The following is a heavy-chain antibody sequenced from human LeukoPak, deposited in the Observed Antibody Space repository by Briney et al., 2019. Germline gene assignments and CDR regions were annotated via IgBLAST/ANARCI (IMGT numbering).Heavy chain of an antibody. D-gene: IGHD5-24*01. J-gene: IGHJ4*02. CDR1: GGSISSYY. CDR2: IYYSGST. V-gene: IGHV4-59*01. CDR3: ARGDGYLTFDY. Sequence: SETLSLTCTVSGGSISSYYWSWIRQPPGKGLEWIGYIYYSGSTTYNPSLKSRVTISVDMSKNQFSLKLSSVTAADTAVYYCARGDGYLTFDYWGQGTLVTVSS.